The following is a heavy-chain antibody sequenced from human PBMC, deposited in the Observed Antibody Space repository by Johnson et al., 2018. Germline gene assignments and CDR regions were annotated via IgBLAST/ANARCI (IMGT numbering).Heavy chain of an antibody. J-gene: IGHJ6*03. CDR3: ARLIEADRPGLVYHYLDV. D-gene: IGHD6-6*01. V-gene: IGHV4-34*01. CDR2: INHRGSI. CDR1: GESLSGHS. Sequence: QVQLQQWGAGLLKPSETLSLTCSVYGESLSGHSWSWIRQPPGKGLECIGEINHRGSIIYNSSLKSRITISVDPPKNKLSLTLGSVTAADTAVYYCARLIEADRPGLVYHYLDVWGKGTTVTVSS.